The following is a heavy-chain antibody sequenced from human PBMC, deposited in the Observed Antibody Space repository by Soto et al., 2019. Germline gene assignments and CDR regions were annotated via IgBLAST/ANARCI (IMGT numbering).Heavy chain of an antibody. CDR2: ISSSSSYI. CDR1: GFTFSSYS. J-gene: IGHJ4*02. Sequence: GGSLRLSCAASGFTFSSYSMNWVRQAPGKGLEWVSSISSSSSYIYYADSVKGRFTISRDNAKNSLYLQMNSLGAEDTAVYYCAREARGGSSSWWGQGTLVTVSS. D-gene: IGHD6-13*01. V-gene: IGHV3-21*01. CDR3: AREARGGSSSW.